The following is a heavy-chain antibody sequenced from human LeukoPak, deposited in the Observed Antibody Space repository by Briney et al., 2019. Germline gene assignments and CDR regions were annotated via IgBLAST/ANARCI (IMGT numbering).Heavy chain of an antibody. J-gene: IGHJ6*03. D-gene: IGHD2-2*01. Sequence: GGSLRLSCAASGFTFSSYAMSWVRQAPGKGLEWVSAISGSGGSTYYADSVKGRFTISRDNSKNTLYLQMNSLRAEDTAVYYCAKKFDCSSTSCRYYYYMDVWGKGTTVTVSS. CDR2: ISGSGGST. CDR1: GFTFSSYA. V-gene: IGHV3-23*01. CDR3: AKKFDCSSTSCRYYYYMDV.